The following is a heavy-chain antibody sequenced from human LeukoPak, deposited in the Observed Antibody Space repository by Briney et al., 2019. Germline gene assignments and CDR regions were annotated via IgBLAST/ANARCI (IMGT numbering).Heavy chain of an antibody. Sequence: SETLSLTCTVSGGSISSSSYYWGWIRQPPGKGLEWIGSIYYSGSTYYNPSLKSRVTISVDTSKNQFSLKLSSVTAADTAVYYCARDSIEGGIAVALPPPGAFDIWGQGTMVTVSS. D-gene: IGHD6-19*01. CDR3: ARDSIEGGIAVALPPPGAFDI. J-gene: IGHJ3*02. CDR2: IYYSGST. CDR1: GGSISSSSYY. V-gene: IGHV4-39*07.